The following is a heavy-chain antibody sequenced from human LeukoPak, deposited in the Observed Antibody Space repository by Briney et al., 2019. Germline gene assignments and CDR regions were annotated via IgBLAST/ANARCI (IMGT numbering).Heavy chain of an antibody. D-gene: IGHD3-9*01. CDR2: IKSKTDGGTT. V-gene: IGHV3-15*01. J-gene: IGHJ4*02. Sequence: GSLRLSCAASGFTFSNAWMSWVRQAPGKGLEWVGRIKSKTDGGTTDYAAPVKGRFTISRDDSKNTLYLQMNSLKTEDTAVYYCTTGDYDILTGYLSFDYWGQGTLVTVSS. CDR3: TTGDYDILTGYLSFDY. CDR1: GFTFSNAW.